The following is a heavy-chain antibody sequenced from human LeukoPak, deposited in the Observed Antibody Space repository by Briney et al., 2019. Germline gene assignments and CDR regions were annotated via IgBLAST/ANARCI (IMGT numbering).Heavy chain of an antibody. J-gene: IGHJ4*02. CDR1: GFTFSSYA. D-gene: IGHD2-15*01. CDR2: ISGSGGNT. V-gene: IGHV3-23*01. CDR3: AKKEVGLHPFDY. Sequence: GGSLRLSCAASGFTFSSYAMSWVRQAPGKGLEWVSAISGSGGNTYYADSVKGRFTISRDNSKSTLYLQMNSLRAEDTAVYYCAKKEVGLHPFDYWGQGTLVTVSS.